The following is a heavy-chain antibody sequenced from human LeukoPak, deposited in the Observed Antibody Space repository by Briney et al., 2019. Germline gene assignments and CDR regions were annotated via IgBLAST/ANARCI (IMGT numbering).Heavy chain of an antibody. D-gene: IGHD1-14*01. CDR2: IVSDGTYT. J-gene: IGHJ4*02. V-gene: IGHV3-74*01. CDR1: GFSFSSYW. CDR3: VADHVDKSDY. Sequence: GGSLRLSCAASGFSFSSYWMHWVRQAPGKGLVWVSHIVSDGTYTRYAESVEGRFTISRDNAKNTVDLQMNSLRAEDTAVYYCVADHVDKSDYWGQGTLVTVSS.